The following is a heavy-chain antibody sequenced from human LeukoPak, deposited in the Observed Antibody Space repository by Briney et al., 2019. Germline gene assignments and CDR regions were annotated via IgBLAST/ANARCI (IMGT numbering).Heavy chain of an antibody. CDR3: VRLCPDCSSTSGYGAKYYYHYMDV. V-gene: IGHV4-39*01. Sequence: SETLSLTCTVSDGSISSSSYYWGWIRQPPGKGLEWIGSISYSGSTYYNPSLKSRVTISVDTSKNQFSLKLSSVTAADTAVYNCVRLCPDCSSTSGYGAKYYYHYMDVWGKGTTVTVSS. CDR1: DGSISSSSYY. J-gene: IGHJ6*03. CDR2: ISYSGST. D-gene: IGHD2-2*01.